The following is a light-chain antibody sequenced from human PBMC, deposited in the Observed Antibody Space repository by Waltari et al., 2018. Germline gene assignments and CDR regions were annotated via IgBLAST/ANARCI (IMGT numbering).Light chain of an antibody. Sequence: QAAPTQPPSVSGSPGQSVTISCTGTSSDIGYYNAVSWYQQHPGKAPKLMIYEVSKRPSGVSDRFSCSKSGNTASLTISGLQAEDEADYYCSSYAGSNTWVFGGGTRLTVL. CDR1: SSDIGYYNA. CDR2: EVS. CDR3: SSYAGSNTWV. J-gene: IGLJ2*01. V-gene: IGLV2-11*01.